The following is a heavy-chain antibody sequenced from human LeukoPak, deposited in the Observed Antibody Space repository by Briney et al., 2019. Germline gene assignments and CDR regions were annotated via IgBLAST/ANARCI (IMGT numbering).Heavy chain of an antibody. J-gene: IGHJ5*02. CDR1: GYTFTDSY. V-gene: IGHV1-2*02. CDR3: ARGLRGSGIDP. CDR2: INPNSGT. Sequence: GASVKVSCKASGYTFTDSYIHWVRQAPGQGLEWIGWINPNSGTNYAQKFQGRVTMTRDTSIKTAYMDLSRLTSDDTAIYYCARGLRGSGIDPWGQEPWSLSPQ.